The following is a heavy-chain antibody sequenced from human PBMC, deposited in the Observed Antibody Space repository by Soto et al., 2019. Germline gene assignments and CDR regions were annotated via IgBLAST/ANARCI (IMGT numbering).Heavy chain of an antibody. V-gene: IGHV3-23*01. J-gene: IGHJ4*02. D-gene: IGHD6-19*01. CDR1: GFPFSSYA. CDR3: AKESQKYSSGWYAS. CDR2: ISGSGGST. Sequence: GGSLRLSCAASGFPFSSYAMSWVRQAPGKGLEWVSAISGSGGSTYYADSVKGRFTISRDNSKNTLYLQMNSLRAEDTAVYYCAKESQKYSSGWYASWGQGTLVTVSS.